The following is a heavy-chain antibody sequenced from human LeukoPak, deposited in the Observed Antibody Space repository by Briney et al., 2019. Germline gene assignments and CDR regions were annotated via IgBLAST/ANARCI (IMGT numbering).Heavy chain of an antibody. Sequence: GGSLRLSCAASGFTFRSHGIHWVRQAPGKGLQRVAFIRYDGSNKYYAASEKGRFTISRDNSKNSLYLQMNSLRAEDTAVYYCAKEGITSVRGSGGMDVWGKGTTVTVSS. J-gene: IGHJ6*03. CDR2: IRYDGSNK. V-gene: IGHV3-30*02. CDR3: AKEGITSVRGSGGMDV. CDR1: GFTFRSHG. D-gene: IGHD3-10*01.